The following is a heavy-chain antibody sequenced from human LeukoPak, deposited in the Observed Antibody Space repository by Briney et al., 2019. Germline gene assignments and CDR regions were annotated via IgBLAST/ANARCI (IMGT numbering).Heavy chain of an antibody. CDR2: ISSSSSYI. CDR3: AREEYYYDSSGYYY. J-gene: IGHJ4*02. Sequence: KPGGSLRLSCAASGFTFSSYSMNWVRQAPGKGLEWVSSISSSSSYIYCADSVKGRFTISRDNAKNSLYLQMNSLRAEDTAVYYCAREEYYYDSSGYYYWGQGTLVTVSS. V-gene: IGHV3-21*01. D-gene: IGHD3-22*01. CDR1: GFTFSSYS.